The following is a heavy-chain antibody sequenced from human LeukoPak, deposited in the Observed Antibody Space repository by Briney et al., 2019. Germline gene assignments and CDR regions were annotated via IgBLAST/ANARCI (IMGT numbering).Heavy chain of an antibody. CDR3: ARDLTPYSSSPWKV. Sequence: ASVKVSCKASGYSFTSHYMHWVRQAPGQGLEWMGWISAYNGNTNYAQKLQGRVTMTTDTSTSTAYMELRSLRSDDTAVYYCARDLTPYSSSPWKVWGKGTTVTVSS. CDR1: GYSFTSHY. CDR2: ISAYNGNT. J-gene: IGHJ6*04. D-gene: IGHD6-6*01. V-gene: IGHV1-18*04.